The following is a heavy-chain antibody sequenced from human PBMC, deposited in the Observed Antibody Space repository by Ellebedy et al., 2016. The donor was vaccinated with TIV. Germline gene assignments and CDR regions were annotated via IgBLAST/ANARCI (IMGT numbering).Heavy chain of an antibody. J-gene: IGHJ4*02. CDR3: TTIDY. V-gene: IGHV1-18*01. CDR2: SSTYTANT. Sequence: ASVKVSXKASIYSFMNYGISWVRQAPGQGLEWMGWSSTYTANTNYAQKLQGRVTITTDTSTSTAYMELRSLRSDDTAIYYCTTIDYWGQGTLVTVSS. CDR1: IYSFMNYG.